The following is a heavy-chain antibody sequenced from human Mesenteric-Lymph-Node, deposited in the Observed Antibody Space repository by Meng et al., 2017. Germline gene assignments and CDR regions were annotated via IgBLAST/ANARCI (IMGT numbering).Heavy chain of an antibody. Sequence: ASVKVSCKASGYTFTSYYMHWVRQAPGQGLEWMGRINPNSGGTNYAQKFQGRVTMTRDTSISTAYMELSRLRSDDTAVYYCARDLEYCSGGSCYRYYYYGMDVWGQGTTVTVSS. J-gene: IGHJ6*02. CDR2: INPNSGGT. CDR1: GYTFTSYY. CDR3: ARDLEYCSGGSCYRYYYYGMDV. D-gene: IGHD2-15*01. V-gene: IGHV1-2*06.